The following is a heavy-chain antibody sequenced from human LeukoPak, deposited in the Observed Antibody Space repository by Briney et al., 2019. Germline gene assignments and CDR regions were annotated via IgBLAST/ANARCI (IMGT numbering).Heavy chain of an antibody. V-gene: IGHV3-30*18. CDR2: ISYDGSNK. CDR3: AKESLTLLFPNAEYSQH. Sequence: GGSLRLSCTASGFIFSTYGMHWVRQAPGKGLEWVAVISYDGSNKYYADSVKGRFTISRDNSKNTLYLQMNSLRAEDTAVYYCAKESLTLLFPNAEYSQHWGQGTLVTVSS. CDR1: GFIFSTYG. J-gene: IGHJ1*01. D-gene: IGHD3-10*01.